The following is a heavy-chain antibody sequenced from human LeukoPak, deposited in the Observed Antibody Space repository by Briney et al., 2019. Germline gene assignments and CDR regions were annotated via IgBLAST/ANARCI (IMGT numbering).Heavy chain of an antibody. D-gene: IGHD4-11*01. CDR3: ARLRGNYFPDY. CDR1: GGSMSNYY. Sequence: SETLSLTCTVSGGSMSNYYWTWIRQPPGKGLEWIAYIFYSGSTNYNPSLKSRVTISVNTSNNRFSLTLTSVTAADTAVYYCARLRGNYFPDYWGQGTLVTVSS. J-gene: IGHJ4*02. V-gene: IGHV4-59*01. CDR2: IFYSGST.